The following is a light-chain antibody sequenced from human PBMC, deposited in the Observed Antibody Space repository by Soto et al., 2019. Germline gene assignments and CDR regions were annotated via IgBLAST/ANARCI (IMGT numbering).Light chain of an antibody. V-gene: IGKV3-20*01. CDR1: QSVSSIY. Sequence: EIVLTQSPGTLSLSPGERATLSCRASQSVSSIYLAWYQQKPGQAPRLLIYGASSRATGIPDRFSGSGPGTDFTLTTSRLEPEDFALYYCQQYGSSPYTFGQGTKLEIK. CDR2: GAS. J-gene: IGKJ2*01. CDR3: QQYGSSPYT.